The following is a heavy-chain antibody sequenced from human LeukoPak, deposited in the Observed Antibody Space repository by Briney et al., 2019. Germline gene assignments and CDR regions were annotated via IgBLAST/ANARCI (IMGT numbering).Heavy chain of an antibody. CDR1: GGSISSSDW. CDR3: ARAPRYDILTGYHFSWFDP. D-gene: IGHD3-9*01. J-gene: IGHJ5*02. V-gene: IGHV4-4*02. Sequence: PSGTLSLTCAVSGGSISSSDWCSWVRQPPGKGLEWIWEINHSGSTNYNPSLKSRVTISVDTSKNQFSLKLSSVTAADTAVYYCARAPRYDILTGYHFSWFDPWGQGTLVTVSS. CDR2: INHSGST.